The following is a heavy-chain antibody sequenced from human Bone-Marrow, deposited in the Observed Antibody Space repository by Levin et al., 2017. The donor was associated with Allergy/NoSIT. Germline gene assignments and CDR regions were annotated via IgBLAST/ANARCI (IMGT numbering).Heavy chain of an antibody. V-gene: IGHV3-74*01. CDR3: KNGLTGEAS. Sequence: GGSLRLSCAASGFTFPNYWMHWVRQAPGKGLMHISVIKPDGTGANYADSVKGRFTISRDNTKNTLFLQMNSLRAEDTALYYCKNGLTGEASWGQGTLVTVSS. CDR1: GFTFPNYW. CDR2: IKPDGTGA. J-gene: IGHJ5*02. D-gene: IGHD7-27*01.